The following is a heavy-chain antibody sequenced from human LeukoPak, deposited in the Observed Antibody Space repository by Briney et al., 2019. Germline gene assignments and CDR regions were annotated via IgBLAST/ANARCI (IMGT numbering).Heavy chain of an antibody. CDR2: IYTSGST. J-gene: IGHJ4*02. Sequence: PSETLSLTCTVSGGSISSYYWSWIRQPPGKGLEWIGYIYTSGSTNYNPSLKSRVTISVDTSKNQFSLKQSSVTAADTAVYYCARHARVDTAMVDYWGQGTLVTVSS. V-gene: IGHV4-4*09. D-gene: IGHD5-18*01. CDR3: ARHARVDTAMVDY. CDR1: GGSISSYY.